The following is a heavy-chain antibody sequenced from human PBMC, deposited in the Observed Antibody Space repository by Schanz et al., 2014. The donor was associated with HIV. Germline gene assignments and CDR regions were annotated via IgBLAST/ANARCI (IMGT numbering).Heavy chain of an antibody. CDR2: IYNSGST. CDR1: GGSISSYY. J-gene: IGHJ3*02. Sequence: QVQLQESGPGLVKPSETLSLTCTVSGGSISSYYWSWIRQPAGKGLEWIGRIYNSGSTDYNPSLKSRVTVSVDTSKPQFSLKLRSVTAADTAVYYCARDRFYYDSSGSYYLAFDIWGQGTMVTVSS. V-gene: IGHV4-4*07. CDR3: ARDRFYYDSSGSYYLAFDI. D-gene: IGHD3-22*01.